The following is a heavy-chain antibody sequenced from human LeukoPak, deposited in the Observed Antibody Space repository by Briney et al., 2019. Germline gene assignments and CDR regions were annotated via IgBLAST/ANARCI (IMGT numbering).Heavy chain of an antibody. CDR1: GGSISSSGYY. V-gene: IGHV4-39*01. J-gene: IGHJ5*02. CDR2: IYYSGST. D-gene: IGHD6-13*01. CDR3: VRRNIAEAGTLRWFDP. Sequence: SETLSLTCTVSGGSISSSGYYWGWIRQPPGKGLQWIGSIYYSGSTYYNPSLKSRVTISVDTSKNQFSLKLSSVTAADTAVYYCVRRNIAEAGTLRWFDPWGQGTLVTVSS.